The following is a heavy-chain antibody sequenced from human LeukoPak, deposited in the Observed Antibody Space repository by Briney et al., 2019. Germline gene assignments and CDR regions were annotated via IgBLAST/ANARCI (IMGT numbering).Heavy chain of an antibody. CDR1: GIIFINYN. V-gene: IGHV3-23*01. J-gene: IGHJ4*02. CDR3: GTSPKTVPGIH. D-gene: IGHD1-1*01. Sequence: GGSLRLSCAASGIIFINYNMSWVRQGPGKGLESVSIIIGGVGTTYYADSVKGRFSISRANSQNTVYLLTNSLTVEDTAVYYGGTSPKTVPGIHWGQGTLVTVSS. CDR2: IIGGVGTT.